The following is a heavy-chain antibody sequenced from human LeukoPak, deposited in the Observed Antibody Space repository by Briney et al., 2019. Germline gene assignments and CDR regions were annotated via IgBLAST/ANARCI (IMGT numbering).Heavy chain of an antibody. J-gene: IGHJ3*02. CDR1: GFTVSSNY. V-gene: IGHV3-30-3*01. CDR2: ISYDGGNK. CDR3: GRDWQTSHAFDI. Sequence: TGGSLRLSCAASGFTVSSNYMSWVRQAPGKGLEWVAVISYDGGNKYYADSVKGRFTISRDNSKNTLYLQMDSLRADDTAVYYCGRDWQTSHAFDIWGEGTMVTVSS. D-gene: IGHD6-6*01.